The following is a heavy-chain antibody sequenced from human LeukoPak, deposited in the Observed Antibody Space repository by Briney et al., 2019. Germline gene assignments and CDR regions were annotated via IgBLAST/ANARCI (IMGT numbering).Heavy chain of an antibody. CDR2: VSYDGSYQ. D-gene: IGHD5-18*01. V-gene: IGHV3-30-3*01. CDR3: AREGGSMVTGYFDY. Sequence: GGSLRLSCKASGFTFSDYAIHWVRQAPGKGLEWVAAVSYDGSYQSYADSVKGRFTISRDNSKNTLYLQMNSLRAEDTAVYYCAREGGSMVTGYFDYWGQGTLVTVSS. CDR1: GFTFSDYA. J-gene: IGHJ4*02.